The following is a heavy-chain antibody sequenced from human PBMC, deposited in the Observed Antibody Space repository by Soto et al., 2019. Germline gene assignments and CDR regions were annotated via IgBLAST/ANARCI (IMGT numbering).Heavy chain of an antibody. CDR3: ARHFLAYCGGDCYLRYFDY. CDR2: ISGYNGNT. V-gene: IGHV1-18*04. Sequence: ASVKVSCKASGYTFTSSSYGISWVRQAPGQGLEWMGWISGYNGNTNYAQKLQGRVTMTTDTSTSTAYMELRSLRSDDTAVYYCARHFLAYCGGDCYLRYFDYWGKGTLVTVSS. D-gene: IGHD2-21*02. J-gene: IGHJ4*02. CDR1: GYTFTSSSYG.